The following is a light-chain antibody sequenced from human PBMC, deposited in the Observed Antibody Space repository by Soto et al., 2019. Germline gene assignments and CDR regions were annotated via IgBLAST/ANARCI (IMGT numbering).Light chain of an antibody. V-gene: IGKV3-15*01. CDR1: QSVSSN. Sequence: EIVMTQSPATLSVSPGERATLSCRASQSVSSNLAWYQQKPGQAPRLLIYGASTRATGIPARFSGSGSGTEFTLTISSLQSEDFAVYYCQQYNNWRTSGQRTKGDIK. CDR3: QQYNNWRT. CDR2: GAS. J-gene: IGKJ1*01.